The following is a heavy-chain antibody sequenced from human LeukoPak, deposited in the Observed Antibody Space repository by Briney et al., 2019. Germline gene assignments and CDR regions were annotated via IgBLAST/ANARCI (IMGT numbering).Heavy chain of an antibody. D-gene: IGHD3-22*01. CDR2: ISYDGSNK. CDR1: GFTFSSYA. V-gene: IGHV3-30-3*01. Sequence: GRSLRLSCAASGFTFSSYAMHWVRQAPGKGLEWVAVISYDGSNKYYADSVKGRFTISRDNSKNTLYLQMNGLRAEDTAVYYCARNILPTMIVVVTLDYWGQGTLVTVSS. J-gene: IGHJ4*02. CDR3: ARNILPTMIVVVTLDY.